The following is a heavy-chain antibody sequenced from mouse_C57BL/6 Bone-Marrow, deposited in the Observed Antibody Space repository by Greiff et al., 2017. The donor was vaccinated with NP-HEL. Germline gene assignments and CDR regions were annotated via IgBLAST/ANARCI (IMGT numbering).Heavy chain of an antibody. CDR1: GYAFSSSW. CDR3: ARRHLKGSFDY. CDR2: IYPGDGDT. Sequence: QVTLKVSGPELVKPGASVKISCKASGYAFSSSWMNWVKQRPGKGLEWIGRIYPGDGDTNYNGKFKGKATLTADKSSSTAYMQLSSLTSEDSAVYFCARRHLKGSFDYWGQGTTLTVSS. D-gene: IGHD6-1*01. J-gene: IGHJ2*01. V-gene: IGHV1-82*01.